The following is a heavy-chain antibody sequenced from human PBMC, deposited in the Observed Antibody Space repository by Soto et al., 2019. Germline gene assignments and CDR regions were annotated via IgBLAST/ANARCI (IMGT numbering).Heavy chain of an antibody. D-gene: IGHD2-15*01. V-gene: IGHV1-69*13. CDR2: IIPIFGTA. CDR3: ARESRYCSGGSCYFLPGIDY. CDR1: GGRFSSYA. Sequence: GASVKPSCKASGGRFSSYAISWVRQAPRQGLEWMGGIIPIFGTANYAQKFQGRVTITADESTSTAYMELSSLRSEDTAVYYCARESRYCSGGSCYFLPGIDYWGQGTLVTVSS. J-gene: IGHJ4*02.